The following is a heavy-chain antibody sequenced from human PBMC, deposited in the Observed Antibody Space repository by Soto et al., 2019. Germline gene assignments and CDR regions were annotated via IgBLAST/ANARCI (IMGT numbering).Heavy chain of an antibody. CDR3: ASRSNDYGGAFDY. D-gene: IGHD4-17*01. Sequence: TSETLSLTCTVSGGSISSSSYYWGWIRQPPGKGLEWIGSIYYSGSTYYNPSLKSRVTISVDTSKNQFSLKLSSVTAADTAVYYCASRSNDYGGAFDYWGQGTLVTVSS. CDR2: IYYSGST. V-gene: IGHV4-39*01. CDR1: GGSISSSSYY. J-gene: IGHJ4*02.